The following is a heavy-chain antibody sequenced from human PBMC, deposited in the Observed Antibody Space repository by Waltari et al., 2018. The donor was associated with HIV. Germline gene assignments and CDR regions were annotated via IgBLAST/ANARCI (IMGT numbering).Heavy chain of an antibody. CDR2: IKQDGSER. Sequence: EVQLVESGGGLVRPGGSLRLSCAASGFTSSTYWMNWVRQAPGKGLEWVAKIKQDGSERHYVDSVKGRFTISRDNAKNSLYLQMNSLRAEDTAVYYCARSSWHDYWGQGTLVTVSS. J-gene: IGHJ4*02. V-gene: IGHV3-7*01. CDR3: ARSSWHDY. CDR1: GFTSSTYW. D-gene: IGHD6-13*01.